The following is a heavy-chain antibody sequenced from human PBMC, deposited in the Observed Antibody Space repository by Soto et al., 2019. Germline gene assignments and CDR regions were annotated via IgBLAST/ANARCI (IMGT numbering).Heavy chain of an antibody. Sequence: ASVKVSCKASGYTFTSYGISWVRQAPGQGLEWMGWISAYNGNTNYAQKLQGRVTMTTDTSTSTAYMELRSLRSDYTAVYYCARDGFSVPGGYCSSTSCYGDYYYYYGMDVWGQGTTVTVSS. J-gene: IGHJ6*02. CDR1: GYTFTSYG. V-gene: IGHV1-18*01. D-gene: IGHD2-2*01. CDR3: ARDGFSVPGGYCSSTSCYGDYYYYYGMDV. CDR2: ISAYNGNT.